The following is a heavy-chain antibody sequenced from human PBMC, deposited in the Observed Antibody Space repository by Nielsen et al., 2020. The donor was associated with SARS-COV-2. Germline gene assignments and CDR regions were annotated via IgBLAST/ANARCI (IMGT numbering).Heavy chain of an antibody. CDR1: GFTFSDSY. J-gene: IGHJ4*02. V-gene: IGHV3-11*05. Sequence: GESLKISCTASGFTFSDSYMSWIRQPPGKGLEWISYISSSGSYTNYADSVKGRFTISRDNGKNSLYLQMNSLRVEDTAVYYCAREGRNLPLGYWGQGTLVTVSS. CDR2: ISSSGSYT. D-gene: IGHD3-16*01. CDR3: AREGRNLPLGY.